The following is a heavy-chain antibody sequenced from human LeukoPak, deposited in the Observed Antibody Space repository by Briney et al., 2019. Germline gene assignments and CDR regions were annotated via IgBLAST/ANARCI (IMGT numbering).Heavy chain of an antibody. CDR1: GGSISSYY. CDR3: ARHYEIKNRYYFDY. CDR2: TYYSGST. V-gene: IGHV4-59*01. Sequence: SETLSLTCTVSGGSISSYYWSWIRQPPGKGLEWIGYTYYSGSTNYNPSLKSRVTISVDTSKNQFSLKLSSVTAADTAVYYCARHYEIKNRYYFDYWGQGTLVTASS. D-gene: IGHD3-9*01. J-gene: IGHJ4*02.